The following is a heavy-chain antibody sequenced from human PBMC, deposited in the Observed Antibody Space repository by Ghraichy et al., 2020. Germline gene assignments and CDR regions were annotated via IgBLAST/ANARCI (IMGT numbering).Heavy chain of an antibody. CDR3: ARVDCSGGTCYSIGSDDWFDP. J-gene: IGHJ5*02. D-gene: IGHD2-15*01. Sequence: GGSLRLSCAASGFTFSDYYMTWIRQAPGKGLEWLSHISTRGTYISYADSVKGRFTISRDNAKNSLYLQMNSLRAEDTAVYYCARVDCSGGTCYSIGSDDWFDPWGQGTLVTVSS. CDR2: ISTRGTYI. CDR1: GFTFSDYY. V-gene: IGHV3-11*01.